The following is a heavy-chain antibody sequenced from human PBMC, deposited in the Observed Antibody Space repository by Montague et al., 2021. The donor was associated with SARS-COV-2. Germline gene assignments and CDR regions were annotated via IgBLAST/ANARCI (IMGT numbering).Heavy chain of an antibody. V-gene: IGHV4-4*02. D-gene: IGHD3/OR15-3a*01. CDR3: ARGGLGNRGFDY. CDR1: DVSLSTSTW. Sequence: SETLSLTCVVSDVSLSTSTWGSWVRQSPGTGLEWVGEIYLSGFTQYNPSVKSRVSISLDDSRSQFSLRLTSVTAADTAVYFCARGGLGNRGFDYWGQGTMVTVSS. CDR2: IYLSGFT. J-gene: IGHJ4*02.